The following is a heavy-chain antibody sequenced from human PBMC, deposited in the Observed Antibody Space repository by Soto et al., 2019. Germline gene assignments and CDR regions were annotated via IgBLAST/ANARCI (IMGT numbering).Heavy chain of an antibody. CDR1: GYTFTSHD. D-gene: IGHD1-1*01. V-gene: IGHV1-8*01. Sequence: QVQLVQSGAEVKKPGASVKVSCKASGYTFTSHDFNWVRQAAGQGLEWMGWMNPNNGNTYYAEKFRGRVTMTRNTSISTAYMELSSLRSDDAAVYYCATGGNTWTLAYWGQGPVVTVSS. J-gene: IGHJ4*02. CDR2: MNPNNGNT. CDR3: ATGGNTWTLAY.